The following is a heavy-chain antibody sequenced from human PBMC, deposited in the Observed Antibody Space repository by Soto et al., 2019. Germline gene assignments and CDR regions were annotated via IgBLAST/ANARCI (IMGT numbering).Heavy chain of an antibody. V-gene: IGHV4-39*01. D-gene: IGHD5-18*01. CDR1: GGSISSSSYY. Sequence: PSETLSLTCTVSGGSISSSSYYWGWIRQPPGKGLEWIGSIYYSGSTYYNPSLKSRVTISVDTSKNQFSLKLSSVTAADTAVYYCARLPAQTAMAPFDYWGQGTLVTVSS. CDR3: ARLPAQTAMAPFDY. J-gene: IGHJ4*02. CDR2: IYYSGST.